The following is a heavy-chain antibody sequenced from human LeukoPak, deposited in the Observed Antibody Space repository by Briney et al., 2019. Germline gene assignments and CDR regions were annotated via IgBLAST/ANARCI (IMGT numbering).Heavy chain of an antibody. D-gene: IGHD3-9*01. Sequence: PGGSLRLSCAASGFTFSSYEMNWVRQAPGKGLEWVSYISSSGSTIYYADSVKGRFTISRDNAKNSLYLQMNSLRAEDTAVYYCARDPWLLYPQTGYYMDVWGKGTTVTVSS. J-gene: IGHJ6*03. CDR1: GFTFSSYE. CDR3: ARDPWLLYPQTGYYMDV. V-gene: IGHV3-48*03. CDR2: ISSSGSTI.